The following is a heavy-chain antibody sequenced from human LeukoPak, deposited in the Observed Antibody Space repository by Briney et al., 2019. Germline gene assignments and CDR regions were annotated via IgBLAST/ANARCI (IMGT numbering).Heavy chain of an antibody. CDR1: GFPVRSHY. J-gene: IGHJ4*02. Sequence: GGSMRLSCAASGFPVRSHYMSWVRQAPGEGPEWVSLIYAGGSTNYTDSVKGGFIISRDNSKNTLYLQMNSLRVEDTAVYYFARSWRAQYDDYGSFDYWGQGTLVTVSS. CDR3: ARSWRAQYDDYGSFDY. CDR2: IYAGGST. V-gene: IGHV3-53*01. D-gene: IGHD4-17*01.